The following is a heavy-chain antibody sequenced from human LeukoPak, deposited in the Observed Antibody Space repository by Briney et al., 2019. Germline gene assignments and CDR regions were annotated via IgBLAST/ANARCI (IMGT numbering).Heavy chain of an antibody. D-gene: IGHD3-22*01. CDR2: FDPEDGET. V-gene: IGHV1-24*01. J-gene: IGHJ4*02. CDR1: GYTLTELS. Sequence: ASVKVSCKVSGYTLTELSMHWVRQAPGKGLEWMGGFDPEDGETIYAQKFQGRVTMTEDTSTDTAYMELSSLRSEDTAVYYCARKPDPYYYDSSGYYYLFDYWGQGTLVTVSS. CDR3: ARKPDPYYYDSSGYYYLFDY.